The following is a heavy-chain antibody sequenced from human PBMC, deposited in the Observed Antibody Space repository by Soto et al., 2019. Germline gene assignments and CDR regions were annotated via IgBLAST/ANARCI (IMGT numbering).Heavy chain of an antibody. J-gene: IGHJ6*02. CDR2: IWYDGSNK. Sequence: VQLVEAGGGLVQPGGSLRLSCAASGYTFSSYSMNWVRQAPGKGLEWVAVIWYDGSNKYYADSVKGRFTISRDNSKNTLYLQMNSLRAEDTAVYYCARGGNFLYYYGMDVWGQGTTVTVSS. V-gene: IGHV3-33*08. D-gene: IGHD1-7*01. CDR3: ARGGNFLYYYGMDV. CDR1: GYTFSSYS.